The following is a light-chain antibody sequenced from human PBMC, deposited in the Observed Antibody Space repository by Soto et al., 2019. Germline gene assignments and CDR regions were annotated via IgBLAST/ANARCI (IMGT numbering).Light chain of an antibody. J-gene: IGLJ2*01. V-gene: IGLV2-11*01. CDR3: CSYEGSYSLV. Sequence: QSALTQPRSVSGSPGQSVTISCTGTSSDVGGYNYVSWYQQHPGKAPKLMIYDVSKRPSGVPDRFSGSKSGNTASLTISGLQDDDDDDYYCCSYEGSYSLVFGGGTKHTVL. CDR1: SSDVGGYNY. CDR2: DVS.